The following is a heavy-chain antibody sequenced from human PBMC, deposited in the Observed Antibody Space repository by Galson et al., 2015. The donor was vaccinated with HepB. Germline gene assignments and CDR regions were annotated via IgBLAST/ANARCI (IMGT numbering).Heavy chain of an antibody. CDR2: ISGGGQNT. Sequence: SLRLSCAASGFSFAAYAMSWVRQAPGKGLEWVSSISGGGQNTYYADALRGRITISRDNSKNTVYLQMISLRDVDTAMYYCAQDPDFDFYSEKSTTFDYWGRGTLVTVSS. J-gene: IGHJ4*02. CDR1: GFSFAAYA. V-gene: IGHV3-23*01. D-gene: IGHD3-3*01. CDR3: AQDPDFDFYSEKSTTFDY.